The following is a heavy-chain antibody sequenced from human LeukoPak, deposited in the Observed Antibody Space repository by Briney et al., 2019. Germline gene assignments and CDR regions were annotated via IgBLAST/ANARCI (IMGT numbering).Heavy chain of an antibody. CDR3: ARDFGRYDFWSGYPDGGNWFDP. Sequence: SETLSLTCTVSGGSISSYYWSWIRQPPGKGLEWIGYIYYSGSTNYNPSLKSRVTISVDTSKNQFSLKLSSVTAVDTAVYYCARDFGRYDFWSGYPDGGNWFDPWGQGTLVTVSS. V-gene: IGHV4-59*01. CDR2: IYYSGST. CDR1: GGSISSYY. J-gene: IGHJ5*02. D-gene: IGHD3-3*01.